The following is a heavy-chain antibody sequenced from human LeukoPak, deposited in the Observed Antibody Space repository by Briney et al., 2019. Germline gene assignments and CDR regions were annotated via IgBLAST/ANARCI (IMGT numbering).Heavy chain of an antibody. CDR2: INHSGST. CDR1: GGSFSGYY. J-gene: IGHJ4*02. CDR3: ARFSLGGGWLPNWRIDY. D-gene: IGHD5-24*01. Sequence: SETLSLTCAVYGGSFSGYYWSWIRQPPGKGLDWIGEINHSGSTNYNPSLKSRVTISVDTSKNQFSLKLSSVTAADTAVYYCARFSLGGGWLPNWRIDYWGQGTLVTVSS. V-gene: IGHV4-34*01.